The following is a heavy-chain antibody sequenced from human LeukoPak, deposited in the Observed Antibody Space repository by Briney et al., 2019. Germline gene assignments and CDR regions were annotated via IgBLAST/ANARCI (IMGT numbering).Heavy chain of an antibody. CDR1: GFTFSTYS. V-gene: IGHV3-21*01. D-gene: IGHD5-18*01. Sequence: GGSLRLSCAASGFTFSTYSMNWVRQAPGKGLEWVSSISGNGIYIYYADSVKGRFTISRDNAKNSLYLQMNSLRAEDTAIYYCARERDSYGSLDYWGQGTLVIVSS. CDR3: ARERDSYGSLDY. CDR2: ISGNGIYI. J-gene: IGHJ4*02.